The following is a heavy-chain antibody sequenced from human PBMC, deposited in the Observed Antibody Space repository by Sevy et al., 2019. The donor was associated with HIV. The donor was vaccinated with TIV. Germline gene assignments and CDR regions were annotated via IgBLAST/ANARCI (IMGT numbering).Heavy chain of an antibody. CDR3: AREGWYYDSSGSVYYYYGMDV. V-gene: IGHV3-53*01. Sequence: GGSLRLSCAASGFTVSSNYMSWVRQAPGKGLERVSVIYSGGSTYYADSVKGRFTISRDNSKNTLYLQMNSLRAEDTAVYYCAREGWYYDSSGSVYYYYGMDVWGQGTTVTVSS. J-gene: IGHJ6*02. CDR1: GFTVSSNY. D-gene: IGHD3-22*01. CDR2: IYSGGST.